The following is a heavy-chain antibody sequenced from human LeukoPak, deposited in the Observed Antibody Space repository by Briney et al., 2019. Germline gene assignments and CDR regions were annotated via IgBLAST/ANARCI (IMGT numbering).Heavy chain of an antibody. CDR3: ARPSDNWFGDLRFDY. V-gene: IGHV3-30-3*01. CDR1: GFTFSSYA. CDR2: ISYDGSNK. D-gene: IGHD3-10*01. Sequence: GGSLRLSCAASGFTFSSYAMHWVRQAPGKGLEGVAVISYDGSNKYYADSVKGRLTISRDNSKNTLYLQMNSLRAEDTAVYYCARPSDNWFGDLRFDYWGQGTLVTVSS. J-gene: IGHJ4*02.